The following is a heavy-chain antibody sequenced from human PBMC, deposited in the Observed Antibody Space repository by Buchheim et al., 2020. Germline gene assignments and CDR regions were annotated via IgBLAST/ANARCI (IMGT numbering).Heavy chain of an antibody. CDR1: GFTFSSYA. J-gene: IGHJ6*02. Sequence: EVQLLESGGGLVQPGGSLRLSCAASGFTFSSYAMSWVRQAPGKGLEWVSHINSDGSTTTYADSVKGRFTISRDNAKNTVYLEMNSLRVEDTAVYYCARDRSYALDVWGQGTT. CDR2: INSDGSTT. V-gene: IGHV3-74*03. CDR3: ARDRSYALDV.